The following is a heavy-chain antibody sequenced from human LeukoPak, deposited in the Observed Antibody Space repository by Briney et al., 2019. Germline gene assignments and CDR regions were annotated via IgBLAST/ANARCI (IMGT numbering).Heavy chain of an antibody. CDR2: IYYSGSS. D-gene: IGHD4-17*01. CDR1: GASITRDY. Sequence: PSETLSLTCTVSGASITRDYWSWVRQPPGKGLEWIGYIYYSGSSNDNPSLRSRLTMSGDTSKNQFSLKLSSVTAADTAVYYCARNPPHGDPGGFDYWGQGTLVTVSS. J-gene: IGHJ4*02. CDR3: ARNPPHGDPGGFDY. V-gene: IGHV4-59*01.